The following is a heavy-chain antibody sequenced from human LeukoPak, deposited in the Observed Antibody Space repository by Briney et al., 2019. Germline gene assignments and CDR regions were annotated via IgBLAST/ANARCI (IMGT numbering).Heavy chain of an antibody. Sequence: ETLSLTCTVSGGSISTYYWSWIRQPPGKGLEWIGYIYYSGSTSYNPSLKSRVTISVDTSKNQFSLKLSSVTAADTAVYYCAREEVLGSGSFDYWGQGTLVTVSS. CDR2: IYYSGST. J-gene: IGHJ4*02. CDR3: AREEVLGSGSFDY. CDR1: GGSISTYY. D-gene: IGHD1-26*01. V-gene: IGHV4-59*01.